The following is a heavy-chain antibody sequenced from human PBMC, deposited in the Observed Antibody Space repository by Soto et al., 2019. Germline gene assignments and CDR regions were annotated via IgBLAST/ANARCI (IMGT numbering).Heavy chain of an antibody. CDR1: GFTFSIYS. CDR3: ARNGYSSSWYLGDYYGMDV. CDR2: ISSSSSTI. D-gene: IGHD6-13*01. J-gene: IGHJ6*02. Sequence: GGSLRLSCAASGFTFSIYSMNWVRQAPGKGLEWVSYISSSSSTIYYADSVKGRFTISRDNAKNSLYLQMNSLRDEDTAVYYCARNGYSSSWYLGDYYGMDVWGQGTTVTVSS. V-gene: IGHV3-48*02.